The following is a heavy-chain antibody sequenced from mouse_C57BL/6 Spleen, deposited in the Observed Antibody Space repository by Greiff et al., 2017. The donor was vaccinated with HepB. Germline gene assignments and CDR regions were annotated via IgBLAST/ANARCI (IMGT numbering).Heavy chain of an antibody. CDR2: ISSGSSTI. CDR3: ARRVYGSSHYFDY. V-gene: IGHV5-17*01. CDR1: GFTFSDYG. D-gene: IGHD1-1*01. J-gene: IGHJ2*01. Sequence: EVKLVESGGGLVKPGGSLKLSCAASGFTFSDYGMHWVRQAPEKGLEWVAYISSGSSTIYYADTVKGRFTISRDNAKNTLFLQMTSLRSEDTAMYYCARRVYGSSHYFDYWGQGTTLTVSS.